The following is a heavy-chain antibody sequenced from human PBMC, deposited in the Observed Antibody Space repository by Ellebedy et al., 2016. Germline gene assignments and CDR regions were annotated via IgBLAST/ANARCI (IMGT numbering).Heavy chain of an antibody. CDR1: GFTFGDYA. CDR2: IRSKAYGGTT. J-gene: IGHJ6*02. D-gene: IGHD3-22*01. Sequence: GGSLRLSCTASGFTFGDYAMSWFRQAPGKGLEWVGFIRSKAYGGTTEYAASVKGRFTISRDDSKSIAYLQMNSLKTEDTAVYYCTRDLSDYDSSGSKARSPRMDVWGQGTTVTVSS. V-gene: IGHV3-49*03. CDR3: TRDLSDYDSSGSKARSPRMDV.